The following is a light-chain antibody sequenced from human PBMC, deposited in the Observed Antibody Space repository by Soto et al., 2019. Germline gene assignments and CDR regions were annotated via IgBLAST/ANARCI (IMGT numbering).Light chain of an antibody. CDR3: NSYTTSKTRQID. CDR2: AVN. J-gene: IGLJ1*01. CDR1: SSDVGPYKY. V-gene: IGLV2-8*01. Sequence: QSVLTQPPSASGSPGQSVTISCTGTSSDVGPYKYVSWYQQHPGKAPKLIIYAVNQRPSGVPDRFSGSKSGNTASLTVSGLQAEDEADYYSNSYTTSKTRQIDFGTGTKVTVL.